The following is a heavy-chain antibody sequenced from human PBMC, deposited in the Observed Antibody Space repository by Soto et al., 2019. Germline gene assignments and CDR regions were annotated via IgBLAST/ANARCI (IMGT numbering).Heavy chain of an antibody. V-gene: IGHV3-30*18. D-gene: IGHD3-3*01. Sequence: QVQQVESGGGVVQPGRSLRLSCAASGFTFSSYGMHWVRQAPGKGLEWVAVISYDGSNKYYADSVKGRFTISRDNSKNTLYLQMNSLRAEDTAVYYCAKEVWSGPMDVWGQGTTVTVS. J-gene: IGHJ6*02. CDR3: AKEVWSGPMDV. CDR1: GFTFSSYG. CDR2: ISYDGSNK.